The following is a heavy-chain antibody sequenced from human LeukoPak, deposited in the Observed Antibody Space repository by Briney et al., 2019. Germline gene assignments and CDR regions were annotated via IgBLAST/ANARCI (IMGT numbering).Heavy chain of an antibody. Sequence: GGSLRLSCAASGFTFSSYAMSWVRQAPGKGLEWVSGISDSGGSTDYADSVKGRFTISRDNSKNTLYLHMNSLRAEDTAIYYCAKGGGGTRRAFDIWGQGTMVTVSS. CDR1: GFTFSSYA. V-gene: IGHV3-23*01. CDR2: ISDSGGST. J-gene: IGHJ3*02. CDR3: AKGGGGTRRAFDI. D-gene: IGHD2-15*01.